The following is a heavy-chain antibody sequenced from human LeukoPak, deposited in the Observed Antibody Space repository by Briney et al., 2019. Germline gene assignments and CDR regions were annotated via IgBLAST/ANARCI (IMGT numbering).Heavy chain of an antibody. J-gene: IGHJ5*02. Sequence: ASVKVSCKTSGYSFTDYYMHWVRQAPGQGLEWMGWTNPNSGGTSSAQKFQGRVTMTRDTSISTVYMEVSWLTSDDTAIYYCARADRLHGGPYLIGPWGQGTLVTVSS. V-gene: IGHV1-2*02. CDR1: GYSFTDYY. CDR3: ARADRLHGGPYLIGP. D-gene: IGHD2-21*01. CDR2: TNPNSGGT.